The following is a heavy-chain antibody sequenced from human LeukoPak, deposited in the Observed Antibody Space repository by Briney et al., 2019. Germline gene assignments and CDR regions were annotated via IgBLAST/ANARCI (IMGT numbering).Heavy chain of an antibody. CDR1: GVSVSSGSNY. Sequence: SETLTLTCTASGVSVSSGSNYWSWIPQPPGEGREWIGCIYYTGSTYYDPSLKSRVIISFDTSKNQFSLKLTSVTAADTAVYYCASPHSLDGMDVWGHGTMVTVSS. CDR2: IYYTGST. J-gene: IGHJ6*02. V-gene: IGHV4-30-4*01. CDR3: ASPHSLDGMDV.